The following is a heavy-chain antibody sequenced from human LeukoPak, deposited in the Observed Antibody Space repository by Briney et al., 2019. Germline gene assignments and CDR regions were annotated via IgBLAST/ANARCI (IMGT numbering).Heavy chain of an antibody. CDR2: INPNSGGT. J-gene: IGHJ5*02. CDR1: GYTFTGYY. CDR3: ATARGSVSVINWFDP. D-gene: IGHD5/OR15-5a*01. V-gene: IGHV1-2*02. Sequence: ASVKVSCKASGYTFTGYYMHWVRQAPGQGLEWTGWINPNSGGTNYAQKFQGRVTMTRDTSISTAYMELSSLKSEDTAVYYCATARGSVSVINWFDPWGQGTLVTVSS.